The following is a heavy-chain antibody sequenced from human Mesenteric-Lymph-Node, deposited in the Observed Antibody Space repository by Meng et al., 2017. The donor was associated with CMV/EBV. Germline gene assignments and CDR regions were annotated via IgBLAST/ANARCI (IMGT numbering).Heavy chain of an antibody. J-gene: IGHJ4*02. D-gene: IGHD3-3*01. V-gene: IGHV3-30*02. CDR2: IRYDGSNK. CDR3: AKDYSSFTIFGVGYFDY. CDR1: FTFSSYG. Sequence: FTFSSYGMHWVRQAPGKGLEWVAFIRYDGSNKYYADSVKGRFTISRDNPKNTLYLQMNSLRAEDTAVYYCAKDYSSFTIFGVGYFDYWGQGTLVTVSS.